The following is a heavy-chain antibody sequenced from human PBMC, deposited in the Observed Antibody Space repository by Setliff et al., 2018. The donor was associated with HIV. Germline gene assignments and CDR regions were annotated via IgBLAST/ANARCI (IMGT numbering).Heavy chain of an antibody. CDR3: ALPYCGGGNCWSSASLPPAGWFDP. Sequence: GASVKVSCKASGGTLSSYVISWVRQAPGQGPEWMGGIIPMYGVANYAQKFQGRVTITTDESTSTAYMELSSLRSEDTAVYYCALPYCGGGNCWSSASLPPAGWFDPWGQGTLVTVSS. D-gene: IGHD2-15*01. CDR1: GGTLSSYV. CDR2: IIPMYGVA. J-gene: IGHJ5*02. V-gene: IGHV1-69*05.